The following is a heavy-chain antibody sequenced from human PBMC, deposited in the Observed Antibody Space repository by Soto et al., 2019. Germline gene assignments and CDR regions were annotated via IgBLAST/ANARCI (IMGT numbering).Heavy chain of an antibody. CDR3: ARDEGGP. CDR1: GGSVSSNSAA. V-gene: IGHV6-1*01. J-gene: IGHJ4*02. Sequence: SQTLSITCAISGGSVSSNSAAWSWIRQSPSRGLEWLGRTYYRSKWNSNYAVSVKGRVTIKPDTSKNQFSLQLNSVTPEDTAVYYCARDEGGPWGQGTLVTVSS. CDR2: TYYRSKWNS.